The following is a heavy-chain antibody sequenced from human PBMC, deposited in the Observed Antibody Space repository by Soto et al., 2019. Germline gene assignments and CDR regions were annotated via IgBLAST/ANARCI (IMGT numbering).Heavy chain of an antibody. V-gene: IGHV1-18*01. D-gene: IGHD2-15*01. CDR2: ISAYNGNT. CDR1: GYTFTSYG. Sequence: QVQLVQSGAEVKKPGASVKVSCKASGYTFTSYGISWVRQAPGQGLEWMGWISAYNGNTNYAQKLQGRVTMTTDTSTSTAYMELRSLRSDDTAVYYCARETYCSGGGCYPVREYYYYYMDVWGKGTTVTVSS. J-gene: IGHJ6*03. CDR3: ARETYCSGGGCYPVREYYYYYMDV.